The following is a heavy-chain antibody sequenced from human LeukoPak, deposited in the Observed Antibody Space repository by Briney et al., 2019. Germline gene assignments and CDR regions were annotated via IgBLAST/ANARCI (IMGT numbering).Heavy chain of an antibody. J-gene: IGHJ6*03. CDR3: ARRGGKNYGDYVVYDKYMDV. CDR1: GYTFTGYY. V-gene: IGHV1-2*02. D-gene: IGHD4-17*01. Sequence: ASVKVSCKASGYTFTGYYIHWVRQAPGQGLEWMGWINPNSGGTNYAQKFQGRVTMTRDTSIRTAYMELSRLRSDDTAVYYCARRGGKNYGDYVVYDKYMDVWGTGTTVTVSS. CDR2: INPNSGGT.